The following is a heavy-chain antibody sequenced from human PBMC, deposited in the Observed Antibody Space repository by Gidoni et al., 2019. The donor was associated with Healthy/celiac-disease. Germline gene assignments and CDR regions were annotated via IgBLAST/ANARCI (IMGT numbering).Heavy chain of an antibody. V-gene: IGHV3-23*01. Sequence: EVQLLESGGGLVQPGGSLRLSCAASGFTFSSSAMRRVRQAPGKGLEWVSAISGSGGSTYYADSVKGRFTISRDNSKNTLYLQMNSLRAEDTAVYYCAKVRVAGYCSSTSCYLLGFDYWGQGTLVTVSS. J-gene: IGHJ4*02. CDR2: ISGSGGST. D-gene: IGHD2-2*01. CDR3: AKVRVAGYCSSTSCYLLGFDY. CDR1: GFTFSSSA.